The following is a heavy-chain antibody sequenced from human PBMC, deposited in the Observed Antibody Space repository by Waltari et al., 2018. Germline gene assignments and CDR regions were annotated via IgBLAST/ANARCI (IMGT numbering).Heavy chain of an antibody. J-gene: IGHJ3*02. D-gene: IGHD6-6*01. CDR3: ATAVPYSSSSAFDI. Sequence: QVQLVQSGAAVQKPGSSVKVSCKASGGTFSSYAISWVRQAPGQGLEWMGGIIPIFGTANYAQKSQGRVTITTDESTSTAYMELSSLRSEDTAVYDGATAVPYSSSSAFDIWGQGTMVTVSS. CDR1: GGTFSSYA. V-gene: IGHV1-69*05. CDR2: IIPIFGTA.